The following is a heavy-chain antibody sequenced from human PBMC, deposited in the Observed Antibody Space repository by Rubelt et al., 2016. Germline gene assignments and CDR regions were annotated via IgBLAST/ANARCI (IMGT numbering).Heavy chain of an antibody. CDR2: ISYDGSNK. D-gene: IGHD6-13*01. CDR3: TNGYSSIWPFDY. J-gene: IGHJ4*02. V-gene: IGHV3-30*04. CDR1: GFTFSNYA. Sequence: VQLLESGGGLVQPGGSLRLSCAASGFTFSNYAMRWVRQAPGKGLERVAVISYDGSNKYYADSVKGRFTISRDNSKNTLYLQMNSLRAWDRAVDYWTNGYSSIWPFDYWGQGTLVTVSS.